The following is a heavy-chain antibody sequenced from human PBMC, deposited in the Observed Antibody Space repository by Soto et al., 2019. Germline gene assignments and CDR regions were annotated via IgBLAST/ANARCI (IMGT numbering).Heavy chain of an antibody. D-gene: IGHD3-16*01. CDR3: ARSYYLADAFDV. CDR1: GFRFSDYG. Sequence: ASVKVSCKASGFRFSDYGFNWLRQAPGQGLEWMGWISAFNGNTETAQGLQDRVTMTTDSSTTTAHMDLTNLTTDDTAIYYCARSYYLADAFDVWGQGTTVPVSS. CDR2: ISAFNGNT. V-gene: IGHV1-18*01. J-gene: IGHJ3*01.